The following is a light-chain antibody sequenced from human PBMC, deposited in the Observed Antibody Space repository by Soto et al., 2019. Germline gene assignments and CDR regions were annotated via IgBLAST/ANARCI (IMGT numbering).Light chain of an antibody. CDR2: NTN. V-gene: IGLV8-61*01. J-gene: IGLJ3*02. Sequence: QTVVTQEPSFSVSPGGTVTLTCGLSSGPVFTSSYPNWYQQTPGQAPRTLIFNTNTRSSGVPDRFSGSILGDKAAPTITGAQADDDSYYYCLLYLGGGIWVFGGGTQLTVL. CDR3: LLYLGGGIWV. CDR1: SGPVFTSSY.